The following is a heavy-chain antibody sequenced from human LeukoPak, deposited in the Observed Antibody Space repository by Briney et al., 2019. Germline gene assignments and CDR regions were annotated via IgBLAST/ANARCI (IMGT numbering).Heavy chain of an antibody. CDR1: GYTFTSYG. Sequence: ASVKVSCKASGYTFTSYGISWVRQAPGQGLEWMGWISAYNGNTNYAQKLQGRVTMTTDTSTSTAYMELRSLRSDDTAVYYCARAQNHDILTGALDYWGQGTLVTVSS. J-gene: IGHJ4*02. D-gene: IGHD3-9*01. V-gene: IGHV1-18*01. CDR2: ISAYNGNT. CDR3: ARAQNHDILTGALDY.